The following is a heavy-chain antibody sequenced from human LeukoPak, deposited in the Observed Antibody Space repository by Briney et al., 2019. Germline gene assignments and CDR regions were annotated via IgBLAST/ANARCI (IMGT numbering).Heavy chain of an antibody. CDR3: ARGGHSGYYFDY. V-gene: IGHV3-13*04. CDR2: IGTGGNT. D-gene: IGHD5-12*01. Sequence: GGSLRLSCAASGFTFSDYDMHWVRQRTGIGPEWVSRIGTGGNTQYPGSVKGRFTISRENAKNSLYLQMNSLRDGDTAVYYCARGGHSGYYFDYWGQGTLVTVSS. CDR1: GFTFSDYD. J-gene: IGHJ4*02.